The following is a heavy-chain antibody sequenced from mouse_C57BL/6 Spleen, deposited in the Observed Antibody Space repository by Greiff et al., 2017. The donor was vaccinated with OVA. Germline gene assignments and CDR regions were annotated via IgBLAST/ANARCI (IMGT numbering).Heavy chain of an antibody. CDR2: IHPNSGST. D-gene: IGHD2-5*01. Sequence: QVQLQQPGAELVKPGASVKLSCKASGYTFTSYWMHWVKQRPGQGLEWIGMIHPNSGSTNYNEKFKSKATLTVDKSSSTAYMQLSSLTSEDSAVYYCAREGSNYEGWFAYWGQGTLVTVSA. J-gene: IGHJ3*01. V-gene: IGHV1-64*01. CDR1: GYTFTSYW. CDR3: AREGSNYEGWFAY.